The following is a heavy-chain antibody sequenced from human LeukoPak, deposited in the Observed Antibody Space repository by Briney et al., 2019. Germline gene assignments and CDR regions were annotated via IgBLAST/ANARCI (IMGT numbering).Heavy chain of an antibody. J-gene: IGHJ5*02. CDR3: ARGISYDFWSGQNEVWFDP. D-gene: IGHD3-3*01. CDR2: LFSSGTT. V-gene: IGHV4-61*02. CDR1: GGSFSSGGYS. Sequence: SETLSLTCTVSGGSFSSGGYSWNWIRQPAGQGLEWIGRLFSSGTTNYNPSLKSRVTISGDTSNNQFSLKLTSVTAADTAVYYCARGISYDFWSGQNEVWFDPWGQGTLVTVSS.